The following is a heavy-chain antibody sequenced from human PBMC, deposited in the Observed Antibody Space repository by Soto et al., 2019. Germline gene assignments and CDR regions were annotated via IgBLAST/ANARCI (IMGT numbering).Heavy chain of an antibody. Sequence: QVQLVQSGAEVKKPGSSVKVSCKASGGTFSSYAISWVRQAPGQGLEWMGGIIPIFGTANYAQKFQGRVTITADKSTSTAYRGLSNLRSEDTAVNYWATPGGYYDSSGYLNLVQGTLVTVSS. V-gene: IGHV1-69*06. D-gene: IGHD3-22*01. CDR1: GGTFSSYA. J-gene: IGHJ1*01. CDR2: IIPIFGTA. CDR3: ATPGGYYDSSGYLN.